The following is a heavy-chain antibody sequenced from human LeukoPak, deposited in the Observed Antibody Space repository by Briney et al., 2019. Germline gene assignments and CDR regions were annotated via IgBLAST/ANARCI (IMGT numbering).Heavy chain of an antibody. Sequence: PGGSLRLSCAASGFTFSSYAMSLVRQAPGKGLEWVSAISGSGGSTYYADSVKGRFTISRDNSKNTLYLQMNSLRAEDTAVYYCAKMDCSSTSCSNAFDIWGQGTMVTVSS. CDR1: GFTFSSYA. CDR2: ISGSGGST. CDR3: AKMDCSSTSCSNAFDI. V-gene: IGHV3-23*01. J-gene: IGHJ3*02. D-gene: IGHD2-2*01.